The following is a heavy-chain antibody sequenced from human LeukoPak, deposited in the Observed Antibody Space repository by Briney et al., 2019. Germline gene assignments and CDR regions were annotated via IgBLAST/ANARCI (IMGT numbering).Heavy chain of an antibody. CDR3: ARVWAAGPLWYFDY. CDR1: GGSISSHY. CDR2: IHYTGRT. J-gene: IGHJ4*02. D-gene: IGHD6-13*01. V-gene: IGHV4-59*11. Sequence: SETLSLTCAVSGGSISSHYWSWLRQPPGEGLEWIAYIHYTGRTNYNPSLKGRVTISVDTSNSQFSLKLSSVTAADTAVYYCARVWAAGPLWYFDYWGQGTLVTVSS.